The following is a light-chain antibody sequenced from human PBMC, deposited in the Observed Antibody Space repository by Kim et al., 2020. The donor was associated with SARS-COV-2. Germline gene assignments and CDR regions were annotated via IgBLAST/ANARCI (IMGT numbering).Light chain of an antibody. CDR3: QQFNNWPLT. V-gene: IGKV3-15*01. CDR2: EAS. CDR1: HSVRSS. Sequence: VSPGERATLSCRASHSVRSSLAWYQQKPGQAPRLLIYEASTRATGIPARFSGSGSGTEFTLTISSLQSEDFAVYYCQQFNNWPLTFGGGTKVDIK. J-gene: IGKJ4*01.